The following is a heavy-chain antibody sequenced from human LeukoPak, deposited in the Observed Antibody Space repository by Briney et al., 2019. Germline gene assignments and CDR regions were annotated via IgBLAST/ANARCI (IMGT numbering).Heavy chain of an antibody. J-gene: IGHJ4*02. CDR2: ISWNSGSI. V-gene: IGHV3-9*01. Sequence: GGSLRLSCAASGFTFDDYAMHWVWQAPGKGLEWVSGISWNSGSIGYADSVKGRFTISRDNAKNSLYLQMNSLRAEDTALYYCAKDISGWYGGYFDYWGQGTLVTVSS. CDR3: AKDISGWYGGYFDY. CDR1: GFTFDDYA. D-gene: IGHD6-19*01.